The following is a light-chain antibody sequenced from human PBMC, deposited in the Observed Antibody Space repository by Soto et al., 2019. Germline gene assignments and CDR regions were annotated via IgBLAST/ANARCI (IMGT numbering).Light chain of an antibody. V-gene: IGKV3-11*01. CDR1: PSVSSY. J-gene: IGKJ1*01. CDR3: QQRSNWPWT. CDR2: DAS. Sequence: EIVLTQSPATLSLSPGERATLSCRASPSVSSYLAWYQQKAGQAPRLLIYDASNKATGIPARFSGSGSGTDFPHTICSLEPEDFAVYYCQQRSNWPWTFGQGTKVEIK.